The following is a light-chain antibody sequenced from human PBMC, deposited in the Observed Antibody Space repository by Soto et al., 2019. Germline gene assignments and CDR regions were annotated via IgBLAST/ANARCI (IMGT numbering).Light chain of an antibody. CDR1: QGIITY. Sequence: IHLTHSPSFRPSSVGERVSITXRGSQGIITYLAWFQQDPGXAPKXXXYDXSTLPSGVPSRLSGSGSVKDFPLTISNLQPHDVSNYYCQQLNADTLTVGQGTRLDIK. J-gene: IGKJ5*01. V-gene: IGKV1-9*01. CDR3: QQLNADTLT. CDR2: DXS.